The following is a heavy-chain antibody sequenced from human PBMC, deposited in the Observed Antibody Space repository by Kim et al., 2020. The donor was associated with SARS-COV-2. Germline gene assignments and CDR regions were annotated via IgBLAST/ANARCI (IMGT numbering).Heavy chain of an antibody. J-gene: IGHJ4*01. Sequence: SETLSLTCTVSGDSISSSSYYWGWLRQPPGKGLEWIGCIYESGSNYYNSSLKSRVTITVDTSKNQFALKLSSVTAAAAVAYCCARRTTDYYDSTGYYLD. CDR2: IYESGSN. D-gene: IGHD3-22*01. V-gene: IGHV4-39*01. CDR1: GDSISSSSYY. CDR3: ARRTTDYYDSTGYYLD.